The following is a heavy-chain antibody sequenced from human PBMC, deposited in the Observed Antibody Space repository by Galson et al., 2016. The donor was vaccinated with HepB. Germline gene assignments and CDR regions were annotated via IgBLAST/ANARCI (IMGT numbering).Heavy chain of an antibody. Sequence: SLRLSCAASGFTFINYAMSWVRQAPGKGLEWVSGISGTDGRTLYADSVKGRFTISRDNSKNTLYLQMNSPRADDTAVYYCAKESGLWNVKTDFDYWGQGTVVTVSS. CDR1: GFTFINYA. CDR2: ISGTDGRT. V-gene: IGHV3-23*01. J-gene: IGHJ4*02. CDR3: AKESGLWNVKTDFDY. D-gene: IGHD1-1*01.